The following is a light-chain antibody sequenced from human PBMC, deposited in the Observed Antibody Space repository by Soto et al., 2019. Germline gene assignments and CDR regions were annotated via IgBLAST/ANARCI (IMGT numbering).Light chain of an antibody. CDR2: DAS. CDR3: QQRSNWTPWT. J-gene: IGKJ1*01. Sequence: LVLTQAPASLSLSPGERATLSCRASQSVSSYLAWYQQKPGQAPRLLIYDASNRATGIPARFSGSGSGTDFTLTISSLEPEDFAVYYCQQRSNWTPWTFGQGTKADNK. CDR1: QSVSSY. V-gene: IGKV3-11*01.